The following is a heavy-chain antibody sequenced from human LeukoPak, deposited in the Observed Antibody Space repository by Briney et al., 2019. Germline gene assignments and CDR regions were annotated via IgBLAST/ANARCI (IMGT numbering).Heavy chain of an antibody. D-gene: IGHD6-19*01. V-gene: IGHV4-4*02. CDR2: IYHSGST. CDR1: GGSISSSNW. J-gene: IGHJ6*04. Sequence: SETLSLTCAVSGGSISSSNWWSWVRQPPGKGLEWIGEIYHSGSTNYNPSLKSRVTISVDKSKNQFSLTLSSVTAADTAVYYCARDSSGIYYYYYGMDVWGKGTTVTVSS. CDR3: ARDSSGIYYYYYGMDV.